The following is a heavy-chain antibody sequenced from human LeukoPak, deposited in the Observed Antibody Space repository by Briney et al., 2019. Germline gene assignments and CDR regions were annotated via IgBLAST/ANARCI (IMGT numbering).Heavy chain of an antibody. CDR3: AKAGPMVRGVIIPPLGY. CDR2: IRYDGSNK. CDR1: GFTFCSYG. Sequence: GGSLRLSCAASGFTFCSYGMHWVRQAPGQGLEWVAFIRYDGSNKYYADSVKGRFTISRDNSKNTLYLQMNSLRAEDTAVYYCAKAGPMVRGVIIPPLGYWGQGTLVTVSS. J-gene: IGHJ4*02. V-gene: IGHV3-30*02. D-gene: IGHD3-10*01.